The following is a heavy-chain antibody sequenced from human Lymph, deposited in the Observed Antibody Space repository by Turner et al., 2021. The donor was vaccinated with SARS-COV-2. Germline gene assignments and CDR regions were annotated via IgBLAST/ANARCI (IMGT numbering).Heavy chain of an antibody. V-gene: IGHV4-34*01. D-gene: IGHD5-18*01. CDR2: INHSVGT. J-gene: IGHJ6*02. Sequence: QVQLQQWGAGLLKPSETLSLTCAVYGGSFSGYYWSWIRQPPGKGLEWIGEINHSVGTNYNPSLKSRVTISVDTSKNQFSLKLSSVTAADTAVYYCARGGVDTAMVRYYYYGMDVWGQGTTVTVSS. CDR3: ARGGVDTAMVRYYYYGMDV. CDR1: GGSFSGYY.